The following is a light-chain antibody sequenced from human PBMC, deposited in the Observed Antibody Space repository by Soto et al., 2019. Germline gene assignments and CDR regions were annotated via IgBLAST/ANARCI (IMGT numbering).Light chain of an antibody. CDR2: GAS. Sequence: IQLTQSPSSLSAAVGDRVTISCRASQGIANCLAWYQQKPGKAPKLLIYGASTLQSGVPSRFSGSGSGTDFTLTISSLQPEDFATYYCQQLNSFPITFGPGTKVDIK. J-gene: IGKJ3*01. CDR1: QGIANC. V-gene: IGKV1-9*01. CDR3: QQLNSFPIT.